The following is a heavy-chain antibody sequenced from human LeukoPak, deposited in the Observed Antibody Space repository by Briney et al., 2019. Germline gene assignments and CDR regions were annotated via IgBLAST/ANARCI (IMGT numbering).Heavy chain of an antibody. CDR1: GGSISSSSYY. J-gene: IGHJ4*02. CDR3: ARESLVYFDY. CDR2: INHSGST. Sequence: KPSETLSLTCTVSGGSISSSSYYWGWIRQPPGKGLEWIGEINHSGSTNYNPSLKSRVTISVDTSKNQFSLKLSSVTAADTAVYYCARESLVYFDYWGQGTVVTVSS. V-gene: IGHV4-39*07. D-gene: IGHD3-16*02.